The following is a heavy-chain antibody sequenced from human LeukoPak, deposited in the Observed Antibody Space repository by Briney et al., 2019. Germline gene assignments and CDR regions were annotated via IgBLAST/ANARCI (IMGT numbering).Heavy chain of an antibody. V-gene: IGHV3-9*01. J-gene: IGHJ4*02. D-gene: IGHD6-19*01. CDR1: GFSFDDYA. Sequence: PGGSQRLSCVASGFSFDDYAMQWVRQAPGKGLEWVSGISWNSGSIGYADSVKGRFTISRDNAKNSLYLRMNSLRAEDTALYYCAKDVKEYSSGIDYWGQGTLVTVSS. CDR2: ISWNSGSI. CDR3: AKDVKEYSSGIDY.